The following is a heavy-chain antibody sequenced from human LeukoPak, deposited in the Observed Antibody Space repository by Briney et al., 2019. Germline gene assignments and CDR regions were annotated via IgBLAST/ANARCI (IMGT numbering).Heavy chain of an antibody. J-gene: IGHJ4*02. CDR3: AREGDDSSGYLDY. V-gene: IGHV3-7*01. Sequence: PGGSLRLSCAASGFTFSTYWMTWVRQAPGKGLEWVATIKEDGSEKYYVDSVRGRFTISRDNAKNSLYLQMNSLRAEDTAVYYCAREGDDSSGYLDYWGQGILVTVSS. D-gene: IGHD3-22*01. CDR2: IKEDGSEK. CDR1: GFTFSTYW.